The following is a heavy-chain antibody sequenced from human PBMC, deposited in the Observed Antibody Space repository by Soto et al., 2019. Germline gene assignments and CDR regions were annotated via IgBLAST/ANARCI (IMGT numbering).Heavy chain of an antibody. CDR2: IKSKTDGGTT. Sequence: GGSLRLSCAASGFTFSNAWMNWVRQAPGKGLEWVGRIKSKTDGGTTGYAAPVKGRFTISRDDSKNTLYLQMNSLKTEDTAVYYCTTDWMDYDYVWGSYRNRKNDYWGQGT. CDR3: TTDWMDYDYVWGSYRNRKNDY. J-gene: IGHJ4*02. CDR1: GFTFSNAW. V-gene: IGHV3-15*07. D-gene: IGHD3-16*02.